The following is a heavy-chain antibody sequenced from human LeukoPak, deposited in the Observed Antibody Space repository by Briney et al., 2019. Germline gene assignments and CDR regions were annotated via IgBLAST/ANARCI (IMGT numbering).Heavy chain of an antibody. J-gene: IGHJ4*02. CDR3: ARGTVTTYFDY. CDR2: IYSGGST. Sequence: PGGSLRLSCAASGFTFSSYSMNWVRQAPGKGLEWVSVIYSGGSTHYADSVKGRFTISRDNSKNTLFLQMNSLRAEDTAVYYCARGTVTTYFDYWGQGTLVTVSS. CDR1: GFTFSSYS. D-gene: IGHD4-11*01. V-gene: IGHV3-53*01.